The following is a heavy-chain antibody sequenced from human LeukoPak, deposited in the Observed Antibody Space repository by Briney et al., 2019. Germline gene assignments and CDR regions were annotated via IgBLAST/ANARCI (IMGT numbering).Heavy chain of an antibody. D-gene: IGHD7-27*01. Sequence: ASVKVSCRASGYTFTTHDINWVRQAPGQGLEWMGWMSPNSGDTGYAQKFQGRVTMTSDSSISTAFMELSSLRSEDTAIYYCVRTPPNWGFDYWGQGTLVTVSS. V-gene: IGHV1-8*01. CDR1: GYTFTTHD. CDR2: MSPNSGDT. CDR3: VRTPPNWGFDY. J-gene: IGHJ4*02.